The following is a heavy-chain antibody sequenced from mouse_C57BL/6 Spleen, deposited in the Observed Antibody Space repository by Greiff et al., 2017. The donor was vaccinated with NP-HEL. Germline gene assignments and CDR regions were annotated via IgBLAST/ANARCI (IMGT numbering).Heavy chain of an antibody. V-gene: IGHV1-82*01. D-gene: IGHD1-1*01. Sequence: QVQLKESGPELVKPGASVKISCKASGYAFSSSWMNWVKQRPGKGLEWIGRIYPGDGDTNYNGKFKGKATLTADKSSSTAYMQLSSLTSEDSAVYFCARGITTVVASFDYWGQGTTLTVSS. J-gene: IGHJ2*01. CDR2: IYPGDGDT. CDR3: ARGITTVVASFDY. CDR1: GYAFSSSW.